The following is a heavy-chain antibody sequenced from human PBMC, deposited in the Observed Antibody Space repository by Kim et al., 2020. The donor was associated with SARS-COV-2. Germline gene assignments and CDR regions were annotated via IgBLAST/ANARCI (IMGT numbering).Heavy chain of an antibody. CDR1: GDSVSSNSAA. Sequence: SQTLSLTCAISGDSVSSNSAAWNWIRQSPSRGLEWLGRTYYRSKWYNDYAVSVKSRITINPDTSKNQFSLQLNSVTPEDTAVYYCARVGSSSWYGDVFDWFDPWGQGTLVTVSS. CDR2: TYYRSKWYN. D-gene: IGHD6-13*01. J-gene: IGHJ5*02. CDR3: ARVGSSSWYGDVFDWFDP. V-gene: IGHV6-1*01.